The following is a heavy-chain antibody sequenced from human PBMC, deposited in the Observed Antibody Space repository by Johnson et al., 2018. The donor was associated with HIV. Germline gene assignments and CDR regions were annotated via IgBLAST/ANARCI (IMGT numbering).Heavy chain of an antibody. J-gene: IGHJ3*02. V-gene: IGHV3-13*01. Sequence: VQLVESGGGVVRPGGSLRLSCAASGFTFSNYDMHWVRQVTGKGLEWVSAIGTAGDTYYKGSVKGRFTISRDNPRNTLYLQMKSLIAEDTAVYYCARDRSENAFDIWGQGTMVTVSS. CDR1: GFTFSNYD. CDR3: ARDRSENAFDI. CDR2: IGTAGDT.